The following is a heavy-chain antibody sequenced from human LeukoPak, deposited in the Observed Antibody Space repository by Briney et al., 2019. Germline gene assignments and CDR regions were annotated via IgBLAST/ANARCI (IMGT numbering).Heavy chain of an antibody. CDR1: GGSISSYY. D-gene: IGHD5-18*01. V-gene: IGHV4-4*07. J-gene: IGHJ6*02. CDR3: ARDKAMGYYYYYYGMDV. Sequence: SETLSLTCTVSGGSISSYYWSWIRQPAGKGLEWIGRIYTSGSTNYNPYLKSRVTMSVDTSKNQFSLKLSSVTAADTAVYYCARDKAMGYYYYYYGMDVWGQGTTVTVSS. CDR2: IYTSGST.